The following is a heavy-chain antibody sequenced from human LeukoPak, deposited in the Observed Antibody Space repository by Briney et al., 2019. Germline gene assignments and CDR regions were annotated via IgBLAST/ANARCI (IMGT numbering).Heavy chain of an antibody. CDR3: AXXXXXXXCYLPYYYGLDV. V-gene: IGHV4-59*05. J-gene: IGHJ6*02. CDR1: GGSISSYY. Sequence: PSETLSLTCTVSGGSISSYYWSWIRQPPGKGLEWIGSIYNSGSTYYNPSLKSRLTISVDTSKNQFSLKLSSVTAADSAVYYCAXXXXXXXCYLPYYYGLDVWGQGTTVTVSS. CDR2: IYNSGST. D-gene: IGHD2-21*01.